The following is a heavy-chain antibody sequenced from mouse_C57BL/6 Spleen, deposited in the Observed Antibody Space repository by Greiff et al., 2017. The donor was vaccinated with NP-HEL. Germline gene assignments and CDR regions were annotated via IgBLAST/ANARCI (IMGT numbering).Heavy chain of an antibody. V-gene: IGHV6-3*01. CDR2: IRLKSDNYAT. J-gene: IGHJ3*01. CDR3: TVYYSNGWFAY. Sequence: EVQVVESGGGLVQPGGSMKLSCVASGFTFSNYWMNWVRQSPEKGLEWVAQIRLKSDNYATHYAESVKGRFTISRDDSKSSVYLQMNNLRAEDTGIYYCTVYYSNGWFAYWGQGTLVTVSA. D-gene: IGHD2-5*01. CDR1: GFTFSNYW.